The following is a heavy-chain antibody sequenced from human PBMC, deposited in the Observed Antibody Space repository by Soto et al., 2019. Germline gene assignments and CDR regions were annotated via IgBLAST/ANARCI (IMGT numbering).Heavy chain of an antibody. CDR1: GGSISSSSYY. V-gene: IGHV4-39*01. CDR3: ASSRYYYGSGSYFHY. J-gene: IGHJ4*02. CDR2: IYYSGST. Sequence: KPSETLSLTCTVSGGSISSSSYYWGWIRQPPGKGLERIGSIYYSGSTYYNPSLKSRVTISVDTSKNQFSLKLSSVTAADTAVYYCASSRYYYGSGSYFHYWGQGTLVTVSS. D-gene: IGHD3-10*01.